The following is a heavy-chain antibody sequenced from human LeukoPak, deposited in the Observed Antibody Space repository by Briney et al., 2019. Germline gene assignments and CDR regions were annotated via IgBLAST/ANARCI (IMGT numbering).Heavy chain of an antibody. CDR1: GFTFSGYD. V-gene: IGHV3-13*01. CDR2: IGRADDT. Sequence: GGSLRLSCAASGFTFSGYDMHWVRQPTGKGLEWVSAIGRADDTYYPGSVKGRFTISREDAKNSLYLQMNSLRAGDTAVYYCAREVVDSTSSGWYFDLWGRGTLVTVSP. J-gene: IGHJ2*01. CDR3: AREVVDSTSSGWYFDL. D-gene: IGHD3-22*01.